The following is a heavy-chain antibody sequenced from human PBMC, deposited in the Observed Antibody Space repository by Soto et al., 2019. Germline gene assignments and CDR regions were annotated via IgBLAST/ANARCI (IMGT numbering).Heavy chain of an antibody. J-gene: IGHJ4*02. Sequence: PGGSLRLSCAASGFTVSSNYMSWVRQAPGKGLEWDSVIYSGGSTYYADSVKGRFTISRDNSKNTLYRQMNSLRAEDKAVYYCAGEYYDILTGYFLPFDYWGQGTLVTVSS. CDR2: IYSGGST. V-gene: IGHV3-53*01. CDR1: GFTVSSNY. D-gene: IGHD3-9*01. CDR3: AGEYYDILTGYFLPFDY.